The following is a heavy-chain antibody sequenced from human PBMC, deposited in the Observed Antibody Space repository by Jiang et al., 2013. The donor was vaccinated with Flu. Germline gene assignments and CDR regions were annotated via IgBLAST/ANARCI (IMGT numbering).Heavy chain of an antibody. CDR1: GFSLSSYG. Sequence: VQLVESGGGVVPPGRSLRLSCVGTGFSLSSYGMHWVRQAPGKGLEWVGLISYDGTKTYYADSVKGRFTISRDVSKNTLYLQMNSLRGDDTAMYYCAKDSDLDVWGRGPRSPFP. CDR3: AKDSDLDV. CDR2: ISYDGTKT. J-gene: IGHJ6*02. V-gene: IGHV3-30*18.